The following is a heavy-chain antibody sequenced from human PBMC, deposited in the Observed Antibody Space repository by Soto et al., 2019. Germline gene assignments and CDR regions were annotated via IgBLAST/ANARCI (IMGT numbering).Heavy chain of an antibody. V-gene: IGHV4-30-4*01. CDR2: IYYSGST. CDR3: ARHHIVLMVSWFDP. D-gene: IGHD2-8*01. CDR1: GGSISSGDYY. Sequence: PSETLSLTCTVSGGSISSGDYYFSGIRQRPGKGLELIGYIYYSGSTYYNPSLKSRVTISVDTSKNQFSLKLSSVTAADTAVYYCARHHIVLMVSWFDPWGQGTLVTVSS. J-gene: IGHJ5*02.